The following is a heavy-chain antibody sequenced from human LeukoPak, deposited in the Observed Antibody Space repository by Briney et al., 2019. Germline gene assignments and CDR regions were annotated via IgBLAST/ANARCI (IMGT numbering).Heavy chain of an antibody. CDR2: MQDDGATT. V-gene: IGHV3-30*02. D-gene: IGHD3-22*01. J-gene: IGHJ4*02. CDR3: ATQSITLVVVISPFDY. Sequence: EGALRLSCAASGLTFSNFPMHWVRQAPGKGLEWVALMQDDGATTYYVDSVRGRFTISRDNSKSTVYLQMNSLKPDDTAVYYCATQSITLVVVISPFDYWGQGTLVTVAS. CDR1: GLTFSNFP.